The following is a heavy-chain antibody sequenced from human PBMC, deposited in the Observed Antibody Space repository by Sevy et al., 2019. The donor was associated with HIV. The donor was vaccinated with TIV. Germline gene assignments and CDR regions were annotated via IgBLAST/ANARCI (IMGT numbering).Heavy chain of an antibody. CDR1: GGSISSSSYY. CDR2: IYYSGST. V-gene: IGHV4-39*01. J-gene: IGHJ5*02. D-gene: IGHD6-19*01. CDR3: ARLPGGWGGRGFDP. Sequence: SETLSLTCTVSGGSISSSSYYWGWIRQPPGKGLEWIGCIYYSGSTYYNPSLKSRVTISVDTSKNQFSLKLSSVTAAVTAVEYCARLPGGWGGRGFDPWGQGTLVTVSS.